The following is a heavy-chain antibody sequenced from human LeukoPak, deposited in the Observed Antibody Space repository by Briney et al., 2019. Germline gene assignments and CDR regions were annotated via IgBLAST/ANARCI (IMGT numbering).Heavy chain of an antibody. CDR2: IKGDGSST. J-gene: IGHJ4*02. V-gene: IGHV3-74*01. D-gene: IGHD5-18*01. CDR1: GFTFSSYW. CDR3: ARDGYSFGHDFDY. Sequence: GGSLRLSCAASGFTFSSYWMHWVRHTPGKGLVWVSRIKGDGSSTSYADSVKGRFTISRDNAKNTLYLQMNSLRAEDTAVCYCARDGYSFGHDFDYWGQGTLVTVSS.